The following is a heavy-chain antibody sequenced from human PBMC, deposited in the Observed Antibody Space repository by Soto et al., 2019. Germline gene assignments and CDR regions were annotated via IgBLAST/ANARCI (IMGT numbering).Heavy chain of an antibody. V-gene: IGHV3-30*18. CDR2: IPYDGSDE. J-gene: IGHJ6*02. Sequence: PGGSLRLSCAASGFSFSSYAMHWVRQAPGKGLEWVGVIPYDGSDEYYADSVKGRFTISRDNSKNTVYLQMNSLRAEDTAVCYCAKDVVKKPTHYYYGLDVWGQGNTVTVSS. CDR3: AKDVVKKPTHYYYGLDV. CDR1: GFSFSSYA.